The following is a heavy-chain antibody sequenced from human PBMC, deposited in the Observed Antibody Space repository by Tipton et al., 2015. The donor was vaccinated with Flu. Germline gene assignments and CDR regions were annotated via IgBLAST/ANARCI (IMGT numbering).Heavy chain of an antibody. Sequence: TLSLTCTVSGGSISSSSYYWGWIRQPPGKGLEYIGNIYYSGSTYFNPSLKSRLTISVDTSKNQFSLNLNSVTAADTAVYYCARGSGSGTYVIFYFWGQGTLVTVSS. CDR2: IYYSGST. V-gene: IGHV4-39*07. CDR1: GGSISSSSYY. D-gene: IGHD3-10*01. J-gene: IGHJ4*02. CDR3: ARGSGSGTYVIFYF.